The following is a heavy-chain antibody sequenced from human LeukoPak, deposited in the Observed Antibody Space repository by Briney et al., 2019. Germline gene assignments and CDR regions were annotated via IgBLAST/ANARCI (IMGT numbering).Heavy chain of an antibody. D-gene: IGHD1-20*01. J-gene: IGHJ6*02. Sequence: GRSLRLSCAASGFTFSSYGMHWVRQAPGKGLEWVAVISYDGSNKYHADSVKGRFTISRDNSKNTLYLQMNSLRAEDTAVYYCAKDGITGTAGYWYYYYGMDVWGQGTRSPSP. V-gene: IGHV3-30*18. CDR2: ISYDGSNK. CDR1: GFTFSSYG. CDR3: AKDGITGTAGYWYYYYGMDV.